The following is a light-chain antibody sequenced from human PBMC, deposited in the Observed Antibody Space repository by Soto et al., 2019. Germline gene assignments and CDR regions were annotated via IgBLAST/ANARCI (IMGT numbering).Light chain of an antibody. CDR3: QQRSNWPPIT. V-gene: IGKV3-11*01. CDR2: DAS. CDR1: QSVSSY. Sequence: EIVLTPSPGTLSLSPGERATVSRRASQSVSSYLAWYQQKPGQAPRLLIYDASNRATGIPARFSGSGSGTDFTLTISSLEPEDFAVYYCQQRSNWPPITFGQGTRLEIK. J-gene: IGKJ5*01.